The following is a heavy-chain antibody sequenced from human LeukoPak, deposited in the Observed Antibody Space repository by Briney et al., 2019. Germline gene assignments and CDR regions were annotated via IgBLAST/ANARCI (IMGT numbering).Heavy chain of an antibody. V-gene: IGHV4-59*01. CDR1: GDSTSNYY. Sequence: KPSETLSLTCTVSGDSTSNYYWSWIRQPPGKGLEWIGYIYYNGSTNYNPSLKSRVTISIDTSKNQFSLKLSSVTSADTAVYYCARRYCSSPNCCRRNDILFDHWGKGTLVTVSS. D-gene: IGHD2-2*01. J-gene: IGHJ4*02. CDR3: ARRYCSSPNCCRRNDILFDH. CDR2: IYYNGST.